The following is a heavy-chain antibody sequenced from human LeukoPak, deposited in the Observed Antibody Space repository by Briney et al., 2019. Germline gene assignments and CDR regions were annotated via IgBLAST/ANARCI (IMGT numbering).Heavy chain of an antibody. J-gene: IGHJ4*02. CDR2: IYYSGST. CDR1: GGSISSSYYY. CDR3: ARHFGT. V-gene: IGHV4-39*01. Sequence: PSETLSLTCTVSGGSISSSYYYWGWIRQPPGKGLEWIGSIYYSGSTYYNPSLKRRVTISVDTSKNQFPLKLRSETAADTSVYYYARHFGTWGQGTLVTVSS. D-gene: IGHD3/OR15-3a*01.